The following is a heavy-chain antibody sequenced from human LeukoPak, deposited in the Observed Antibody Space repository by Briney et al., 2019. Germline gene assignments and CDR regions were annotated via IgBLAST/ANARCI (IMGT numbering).Heavy chain of an antibody. D-gene: IGHD3-22*01. J-gene: IGHJ4*02. CDR1: GYTFTSYW. V-gene: IGHV5-51*01. CDR2: IYPGDSDI. Sequence: GESLKISCKTSGYTFTSYWIAWVRQMPGKGLEWMGIIYPGDSDIRYSPSFEGQVTISADKAISTAYLQWSSLKASDTAMYYCARQHYYDSSGSQGHFDNWGQGTLVTVSS. CDR3: ARQHYYDSSGSQGHFDN.